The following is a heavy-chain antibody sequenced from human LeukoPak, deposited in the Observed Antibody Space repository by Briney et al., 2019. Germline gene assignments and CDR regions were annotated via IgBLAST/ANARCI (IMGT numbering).Heavy chain of an antibody. CDR3: AKDGAWLRFDD. CDR2: ISYDGSNK. V-gene: IGHV3-30*18. D-gene: IGHD5-12*01. J-gene: IGHJ4*02. Sequence: GGSLRLSCAASGFTFSSYGMHWVRQAPGKGLEWVALISYDGSNKYYTDSVKGRFTISRDNSKNTLYLQMKNLRAEDTAVYYCAKDGAWLRFDDWGQGILVSVSS. CDR1: GFTFSSYG.